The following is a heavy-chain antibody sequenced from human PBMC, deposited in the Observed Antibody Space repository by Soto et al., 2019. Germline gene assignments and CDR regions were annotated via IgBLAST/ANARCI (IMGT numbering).Heavy chain of an antibody. CDR2: IWYDGSNK. Sequence: QVQLVESGGCVVQPGRSLRLSCAASGFTFSSYGMHWVRQAPGKGLEWVAVIWYDGSNKYYADSVKGRVTISRDNSKNTLYLQMNSLRAEDTAVYYCARDQGDGYNSGNCLDYWGQGTLVTVSS. J-gene: IGHJ4*02. CDR3: ARDQGDGYNSGNCLDY. V-gene: IGHV3-33*01. CDR1: GFTFSSYG. D-gene: IGHD5-12*01.